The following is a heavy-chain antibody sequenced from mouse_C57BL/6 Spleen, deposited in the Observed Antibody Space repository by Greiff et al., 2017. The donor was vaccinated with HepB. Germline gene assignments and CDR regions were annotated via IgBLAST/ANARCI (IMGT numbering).Heavy chain of an antibody. J-gene: IGHJ4*01. CDR3: ARWGASYYAMDY. D-gene: IGHD6-1*01. Sequence: QVQLQQPGTELVKPGASVKLSCKASGYTFTSYWMHWVKQRPGQGLEWIGNIDPSDSETHYNQKFKDKATLTVDKSSSTAYMQLSSLTSEDSAVYYCARWGASYYAMDYWGQGTSVTVSS. CDR2: IDPSDSET. CDR1: GYTFTSYW. V-gene: IGHV1-52*01.